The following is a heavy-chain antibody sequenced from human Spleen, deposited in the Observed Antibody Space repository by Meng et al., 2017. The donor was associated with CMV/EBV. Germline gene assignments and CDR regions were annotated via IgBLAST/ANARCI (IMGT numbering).Heavy chain of an antibody. CDR3: AREGGNYAQGMDV. CDR2: IIPLFGST. Sequence: SVKVSCKASDYTFTNYGISWVRQAPGQGLEWMGRIIPLFGSTKHAQKFQGRVTITADKATRTAYMELSSLRSEDTAVYYCAREGGNYAQGMDVWGQGTTVTVSS. V-gene: IGHV1-69*06. CDR1: DYTFTNYG. D-gene: IGHD4-23*01. J-gene: IGHJ6*02.